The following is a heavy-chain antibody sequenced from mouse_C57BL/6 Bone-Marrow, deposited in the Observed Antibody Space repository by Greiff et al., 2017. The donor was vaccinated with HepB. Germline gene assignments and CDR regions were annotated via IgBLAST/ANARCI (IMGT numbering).Heavy chain of an antibody. CDR3: ARGSTGTSLYFDY. CDR2: ISYDGSN. CDR1: GYSITSGYY. D-gene: IGHD4-1*02. J-gene: IGHJ2*01. V-gene: IGHV3-6*01. Sequence: EVHLVESGPGLVKPSQSLSLTCSVTGYSITSGYYWNWIRQFPGNKLEWMGYISYDGSNNYNPSLKNRISITRDTSKNQFFLKLNSVTTEDTATYYCARGSTGTSLYFDYWGQGTTLTVSS.